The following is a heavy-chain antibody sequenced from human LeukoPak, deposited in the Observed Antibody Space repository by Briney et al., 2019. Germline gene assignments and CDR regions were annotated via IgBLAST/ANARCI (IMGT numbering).Heavy chain of an antibody. CDR2: ISGSGGST. J-gene: IGHJ6*03. CDR1: GFTFSSYA. D-gene: IGHD6-13*01. Sequence: GGSLRLSCAASGFTFSSYAMSWVRQAPGKGLEWVSAISGSGGSTYYADSVKGRFTISRDNSKNTLYLQMNSLRAEDTAVYYCANTAAGTYYYYYMDVWGKGTTVTVSS. V-gene: IGHV3-23*01. CDR3: ANTAAGTYYYYYMDV.